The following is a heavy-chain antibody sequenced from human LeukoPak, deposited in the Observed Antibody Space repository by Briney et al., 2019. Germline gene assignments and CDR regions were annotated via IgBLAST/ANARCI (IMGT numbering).Heavy chain of an antibody. Sequence: SETLSLTCSVSDGSMISYHWSWIRQPAGKGLEWIGRIYTTGSTDYNPSLMSRVTISVDTSKNQCSLKLSSVTAADTAVYYCARGPHCSTTSCYGYYYYGMDVWGQGTTVTVSS. D-gene: IGHD2-2*01. CDR2: IYTTGST. V-gene: IGHV4-4*07. CDR1: DGSMISYH. CDR3: ARGPHCSTTSCYGYYYYGMDV. J-gene: IGHJ6*02.